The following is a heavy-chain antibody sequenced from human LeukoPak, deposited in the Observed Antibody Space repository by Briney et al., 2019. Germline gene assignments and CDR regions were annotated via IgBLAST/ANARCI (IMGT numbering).Heavy chain of an antibody. J-gene: IGHJ4*02. CDR1: GASITTYA. V-gene: IGHV4-59*01. CDR2: LYYSGST. D-gene: IGHD5/OR15-5a*01. Sequence: PSETLSLTCTVSGASITTYAWSWLRQPPGKGLEWIGYLYYSGSTNNNPSLKSRVTISVDTSNNQFSLRLNSVTAADTAIYYCARGTSVYGASVYWGQGTLVTVSS. CDR3: ARGTSVYGASVY.